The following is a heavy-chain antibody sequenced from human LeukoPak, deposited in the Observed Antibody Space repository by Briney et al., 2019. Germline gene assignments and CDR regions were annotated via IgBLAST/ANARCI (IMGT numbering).Heavy chain of an antibody. CDR3: ARPSRNGGKYYFDY. J-gene: IGHJ4*02. V-gene: IGHV4-4*07. CDR1: GGSISSYY. Sequence: PSETLSLTCTVSGGSISSYYWSWIRQPAGKGLEWIGRIYTSGSTNYNPSLKSRVTMSVDTSKNQFSLKLSSVTAADTAVYYCARPSRNGGKYYFDYWGQGTLVTVSS. D-gene: IGHD4-23*01. CDR2: IYTSGST.